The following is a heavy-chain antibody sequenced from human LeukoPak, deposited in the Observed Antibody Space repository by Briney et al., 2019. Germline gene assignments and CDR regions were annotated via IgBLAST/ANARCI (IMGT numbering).Heavy chain of an antibody. Sequence: ASGKVSCKASGYTFSDYYMHWVRQAPGQGLEWMGWINPNSGGTNYAQKFQGRVTMTRDTSITTAYVELSRLRSDDTAVYYCARGPSRNVDTAMIASRFDPWGQGTLVTVSS. D-gene: IGHD5-18*01. CDR3: ARGPSRNVDTAMIASRFDP. J-gene: IGHJ5*02. CDR2: INPNSGGT. CDR1: GYTFSDYY. V-gene: IGHV1-2*02.